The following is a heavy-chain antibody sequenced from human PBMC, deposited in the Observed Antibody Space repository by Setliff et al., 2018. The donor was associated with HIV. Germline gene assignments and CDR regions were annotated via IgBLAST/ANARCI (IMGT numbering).Heavy chain of an antibody. CDR2: VYVGGTV. Sequence: SETLSLTCTVSGGSMNSDSYSWTWLRQPAGREPEFIGHVYVGGTVIYNPSLASRLTISIVPSKNQFSLSLTSVTAADTAVYYCARAGARSGWSNPRNYYYYMDVWGQGTLVTVSS. CDR3: ARAGARSGWSNPRNYYYYMDV. J-gene: IGHJ6*03. V-gene: IGHV4-61*09. D-gene: IGHD6-19*01. CDR1: GGSMNSDSYS.